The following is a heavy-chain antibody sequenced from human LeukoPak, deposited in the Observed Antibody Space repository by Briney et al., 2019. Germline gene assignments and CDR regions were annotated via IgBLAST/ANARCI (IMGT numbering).Heavy chain of an antibody. J-gene: IGHJ3*02. Sequence: ASVKVSCKASGYTFTSYGISWVRQAPGQGLEWMGWISAYNGSTNYAQKLQGRVTMTTDTSTSTAYMELRSLRSDDTAVYYCAREGQYYYDSSGYAHDAFDIWGQGTMVTVSS. V-gene: IGHV1-18*01. CDR2: ISAYNGST. CDR3: AREGQYYYDSSGYAHDAFDI. CDR1: GYTFTSYG. D-gene: IGHD3-22*01.